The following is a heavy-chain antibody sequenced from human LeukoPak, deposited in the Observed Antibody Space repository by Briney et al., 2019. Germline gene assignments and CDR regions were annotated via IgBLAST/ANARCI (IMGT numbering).Heavy chain of an antibody. CDR1: GGSFSGYY. CDR3: ASPPVEMATIDAFDI. Sequence: SETLSLTCAVYGGSFSGYYWSWIRQPPEKGLEWIGEINHSGSTNYNPSLKSRVTISVDTSKNQFSLKLSSVTAADTAVYYCASPPVEMATIDAFDIWGQGTMVTVSS. CDR2: INHSGST. J-gene: IGHJ3*02. D-gene: IGHD5-24*01. V-gene: IGHV4-34*01.